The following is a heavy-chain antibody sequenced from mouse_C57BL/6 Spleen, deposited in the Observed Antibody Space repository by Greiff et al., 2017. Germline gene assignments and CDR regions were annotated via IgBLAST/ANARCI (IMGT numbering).Heavy chain of an antibody. CDR1: GYTFTGYW. D-gene: IGHD1-1*02. Sequence: VQLQQSGTVLARPGASVKMSCKASGYTFTGYWMHWVKQRPGQGLEWIGAIYPGNSDTSYNEKFKGKAKLTAVTSASTAYMELSSLTNEDSAVYYCMGGYYGVRYDFDYWGQGTTLTVSS. J-gene: IGHJ2*01. V-gene: IGHV1-5*01. CDR2: IYPGNSDT. CDR3: MGGYYGVRYDFDY.